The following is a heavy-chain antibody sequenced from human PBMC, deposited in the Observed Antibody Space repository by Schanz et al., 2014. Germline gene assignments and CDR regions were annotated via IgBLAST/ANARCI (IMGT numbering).Heavy chain of an antibody. D-gene: IGHD2-2*02. V-gene: IGHV1-46*01. J-gene: IGHJ6*03. Sequence: QVQLVQSGAEVKKPGASVKVSCKTSGYTFSSYGITWVRQAPGQGLEWMGIINLSGGSTNNAQKFQGRLTMTRDTSTSTVYMELSSLRSEDTAVYYCAGTYCSSTSCYTGYYYMDVWGKGTTVNVSS. CDR1: GYTFSSYG. CDR3: AGTYCSSTSCYTGYYYMDV. CDR2: INLSGGST.